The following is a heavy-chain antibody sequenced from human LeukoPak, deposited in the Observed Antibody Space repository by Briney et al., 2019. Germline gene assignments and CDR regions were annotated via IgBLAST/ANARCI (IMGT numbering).Heavy chain of an antibody. J-gene: IGHJ6*02. Sequence: SETLCLTCAASGVSFSGYNWNWIRQPPGKGLEWIGAINHSGSTNYNPSLKSGVTISVDTCKIQFSRELSSVTVSDTAVYYCAGRMGWVTINRFGSKPDYYCGMDVWGQGTTVTVSS. V-gene: IGHV4-34*01. CDR2: INHSGST. CDR1: GVSFSGYN. D-gene: IGHD3-3*01. CDR3: AGRMGWVTINRFGSKPDYYCGMDV.